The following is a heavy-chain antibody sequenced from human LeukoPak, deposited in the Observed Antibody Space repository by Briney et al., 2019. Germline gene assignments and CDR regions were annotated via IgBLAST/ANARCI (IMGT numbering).Heavy chain of an antibody. CDR2: ISPTAIST. D-gene: IGHD4-11*01. J-gene: IGHJ6*04. CDR1: GFTLSTYT. CDR3: ARVKMGATVTTFHYYVMDV. Sequence: GGSLRLSCAASGFTLSTYTMNWVRQAPGKGLEWVSSISPTAISTWYADSLKGRFTISRDNAKNSVYLQMNSLRAEDTAVYYCARVKMGATVTTFHYYVMDVWGVGTTATVSS. V-gene: IGHV3-21*01.